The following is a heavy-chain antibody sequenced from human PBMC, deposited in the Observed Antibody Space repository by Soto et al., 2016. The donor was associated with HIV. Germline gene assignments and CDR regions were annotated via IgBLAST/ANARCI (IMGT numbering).Heavy chain of an antibody. D-gene: IGHD5-12*01. Sequence: QVQLVQSGAEVKKPGASVKVSCKASGYTFNNYDINWVRQATGQGLEWMGWINPNSGGTNYAQKFQGRVTMTRDTSISTAYMELSRLRSDDTAVYYCARGVVATIGYWGQGTLVTVSS. J-gene: IGHJ4*02. V-gene: IGHV1-2*02. CDR2: INPNSGGT. CDR3: ARGVVATIGY. CDR1: GYTFNNYD.